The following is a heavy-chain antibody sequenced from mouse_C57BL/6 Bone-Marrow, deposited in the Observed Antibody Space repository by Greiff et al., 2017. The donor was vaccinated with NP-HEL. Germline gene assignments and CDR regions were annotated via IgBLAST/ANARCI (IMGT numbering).Heavy chain of an antibody. D-gene: IGHD1-1*01. CDR3: ARRFHYYGSGGYFDV. Sequence: EVKVVESGGGLVKPGGSLKLSCAASGFTFSDYGMHWVRQAPEKGLEWVAYISSGSSTIYYADTVKGRFTISRDNAKNTPFLQMTSLRSEGTVMYYCARRFHYYGSGGYFDVWGTGTTVTVSS. CDR2: ISSGSSTI. CDR1: GFTFSDYG. V-gene: IGHV5-17*01. J-gene: IGHJ1*03.